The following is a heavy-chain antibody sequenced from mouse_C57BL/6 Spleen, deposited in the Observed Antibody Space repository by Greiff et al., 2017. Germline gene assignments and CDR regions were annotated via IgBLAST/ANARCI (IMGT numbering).Heavy chain of an antibody. CDR1: GFTFSSYG. V-gene: IGHV5-6*01. CDR2: ISSGGSYT. J-gene: IGHJ2*01. CDR3: ARKTAEEEYCFDY. D-gene: IGHD1-2*01. Sequence: EVKLVESGGDLVKPGGSLKLSCAASGFTFSSYGMSWVRQTPDKRLEWVATISSGGSYTYYPDSVKGRFTISRDNAKNTLYLQMSSLKSEDTAVYYCARKTAEEEYCFDYWGQGTTLTVSS.